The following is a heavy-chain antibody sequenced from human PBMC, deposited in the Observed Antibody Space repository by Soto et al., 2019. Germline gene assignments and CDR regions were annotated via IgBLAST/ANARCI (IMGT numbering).Heavy chain of an antibody. D-gene: IGHD3-3*01. CDR1: GSTYSRYA. CDR3: AKPQASGYTVFDY. CDR2: SSGSGGST. J-gene: IGHJ4*02. Sequence: PGGARRVSGAPSGSTYSRYAKSLSRQAPGKGLEWVSTSSGSGGSTYYADAVKGRFTISRDNSKNTLYLQMNSLRAEDTAVYYCAKPQASGYTVFDYWGQGTLVTVSS. V-gene: IGHV3-23*01.